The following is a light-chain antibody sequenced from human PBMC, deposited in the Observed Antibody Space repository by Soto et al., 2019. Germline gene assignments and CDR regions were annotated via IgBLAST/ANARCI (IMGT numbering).Light chain of an antibody. J-gene: IGLJ2*01. CDR3: SSYANSSVV. Sequence: QSALTQPASVSGSPGQSITISCTGTSSDVGGYNYVSWYQQHPGKAPKLMIYDVSDRPSWVSNRFSGSRSGNTASLTISGLQAEDEADYYCSSYANSSVVFGGGTKLTVL. CDR2: DVS. V-gene: IGLV2-14*01. CDR1: SSDVGGYNY.